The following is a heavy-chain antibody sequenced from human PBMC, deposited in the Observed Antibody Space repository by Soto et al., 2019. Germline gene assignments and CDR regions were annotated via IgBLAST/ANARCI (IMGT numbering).Heavy chain of an antibody. CDR1: GFTFSSSG. J-gene: IGHJ4*02. CDR2: IWYDGSNQ. CDR3: ARDRESRLRSLDY. D-gene: IGHD2-2*01. V-gene: IGHV3-33*01. Sequence: QVQLVESGGGVVQPGTSLRLSCAASGFTFSSSGMHWVRQAPGKGLEWVAVIWYDGSNQYYANSVKGRFAISRDNSKNTLYLQMNSLRAEDTAVYYCARDRESRLRSLDYWGQGTLVTVSS.